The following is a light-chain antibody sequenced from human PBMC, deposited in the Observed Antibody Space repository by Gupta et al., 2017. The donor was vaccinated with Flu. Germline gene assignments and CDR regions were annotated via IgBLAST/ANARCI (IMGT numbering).Light chain of an antibody. V-gene: IGKV1-39*01. Sequence: DIQMTQSPASLSTSVGDRVTITCRASQGISTYLNWYQQRPGKAPRLLIYAASSLQSGVPSRFSGSGSGTDFILTITRPQPEDSATYYCQQTDSPLYTFGQGTNVEI. J-gene: IGKJ2*01. CDR3: QQTDSPLYT. CDR2: AAS. CDR1: QGISTY.